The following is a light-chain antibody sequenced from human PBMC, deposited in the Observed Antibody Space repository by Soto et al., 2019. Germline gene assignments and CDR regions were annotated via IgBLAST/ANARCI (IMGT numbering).Light chain of an antibody. CDR1: QTISSW. CDR3: QHYNSYSEA. Sequence: DIQMTQSPSTLSGSVGARVTITCRASQTISSWLAWYQQKPGKAPKLLIYKASTLKSGVPSRFSGSGSGTEFTLTISSLQPDDFATDDCQHYNSYSEAFGQGTKVDI. J-gene: IGKJ1*01. CDR2: KAS. V-gene: IGKV1-5*03.